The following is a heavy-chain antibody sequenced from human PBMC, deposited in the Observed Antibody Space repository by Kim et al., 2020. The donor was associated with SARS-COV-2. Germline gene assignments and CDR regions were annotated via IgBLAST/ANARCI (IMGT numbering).Heavy chain of an antibody. D-gene: IGHD6-19*01. J-gene: IGHJ6*02. V-gene: IGHV3-74*01. CDR1: GFTFSSYW. Sequence: GGSLRLSCAASGFTFSSYWMHWVRQAPGKGLVWVSRINSDGSSTSYADSVKGRFTISRDNAKNTLYLQMNSLRAEDTAVYYCAGSGWLGYYYYYGMDVWGQGTTVTVSS. CDR2: INSDGSST. CDR3: AGSGWLGYYYYYGMDV.